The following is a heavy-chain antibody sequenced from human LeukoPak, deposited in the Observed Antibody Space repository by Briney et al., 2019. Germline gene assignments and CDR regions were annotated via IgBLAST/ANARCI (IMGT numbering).Heavy chain of an antibody. CDR2: IWFDGSKQ. V-gene: IGHV3-33*06. CDR3: AKGIEYCSSTSCYLVDY. CDR1: GFTFSNYG. J-gene: IGHJ4*02. D-gene: IGHD2-2*01. Sequence: GSLRLSCAGSGFTFSNYGIYWVRQAPGKGLEWVAAIWFDGSKQLYIDSVKGRFTISRDDSKNTVFLQMNSLRAEDTAVYYCAKGIEYCSSTSCYLVDYWGQGTLVTVSS.